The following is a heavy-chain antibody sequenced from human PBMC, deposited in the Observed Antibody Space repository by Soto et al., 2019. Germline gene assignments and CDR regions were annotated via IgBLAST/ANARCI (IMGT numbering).Heavy chain of an antibody. D-gene: IGHD6-19*01. V-gene: IGHV1-18*01. Sequence: ALVKVSCKASGYTFTSYGISWVRQAPGQGLEWMGWISAYNGNTNYAQKLQGRVTMTTDTSTSTAYMELRSLRSDDTAVYYCARNIAVAGTDFFDYWGQGTLVTVSS. CDR1: GYTFTSYG. CDR2: ISAYNGNT. J-gene: IGHJ4*02. CDR3: ARNIAVAGTDFFDY.